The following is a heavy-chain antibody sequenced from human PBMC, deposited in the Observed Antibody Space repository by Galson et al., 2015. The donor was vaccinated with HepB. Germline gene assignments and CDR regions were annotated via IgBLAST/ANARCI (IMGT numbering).Heavy chain of an antibody. CDR1: GFTFSSYA. CDR2: ISGSGGST. CDR3: ANTGGFGELYYYYGMDV. J-gene: IGHJ6*02. V-gene: IGHV3-23*01. Sequence: SLRLSCAASGFTFSSYAMSWVRQAPGKGLEWVSAISGSGGSTYYADSVKGRFTISRDNSKNTLYLQMNSLRAEDTAVYYCANTGGFGELYYYYGMDVWGQGTTVTVSS. D-gene: IGHD3-10*01.